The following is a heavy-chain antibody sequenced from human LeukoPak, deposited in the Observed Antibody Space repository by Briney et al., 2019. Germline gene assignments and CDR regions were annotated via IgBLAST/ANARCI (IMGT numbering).Heavy chain of an antibody. CDR2: MNPNSGNT. Sequence: ASVKVSCKASGYTFTSYDINWVRQATGQGLEWMGWMNPNSGNTGYAQKFQGRVTMTRNTSTSTAYMELSSLRSEDTAVYYCARARYDHYYYGMDVWGQGTTVTVSS. CDR1: GYTFTSYD. J-gene: IGHJ6*02. D-gene: IGHD1-1*01. V-gene: IGHV1-8*01. CDR3: ARARYDHYYYGMDV.